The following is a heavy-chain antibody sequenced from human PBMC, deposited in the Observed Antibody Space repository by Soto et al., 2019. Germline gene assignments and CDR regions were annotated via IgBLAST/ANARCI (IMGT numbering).Heavy chain of an antibody. D-gene: IGHD3-16*02. CDR2: INHSGST. CDR1: VGSFSGDY. J-gene: IGHJ4*02. Sequence: SEALSLTCADYVGSFSGDYWSWIRQPPGKGLEWSGEINHSGSTNYNPSLKSRVTISVDTSKNQFSLKLSPVTAADTAVYYCASFYLSSVAKAFDYWGQATLVTVSS. V-gene: IGHV4-34*01. CDR3: ASFYLSSVAKAFDY.